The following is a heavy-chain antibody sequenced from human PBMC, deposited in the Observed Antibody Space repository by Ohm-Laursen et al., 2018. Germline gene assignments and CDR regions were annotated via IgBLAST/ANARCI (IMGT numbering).Heavy chain of an antibody. CDR2: IYNGGST. J-gene: IGHJ4*02. Sequence: SDTLSLTCTVSGGSISSFYWTWMRQPPGKGLEWIGDIYNGGSTSYNPSLKSRVTISVDTSKNQFSLKVSSVTAADTAVYYCARMYSSSWYGLDYWGQGTLVTVSS. V-gene: IGHV4-59*07. CDR3: ARMYSSSWYGLDY. D-gene: IGHD6-13*01. CDR1: GGSISSFY.